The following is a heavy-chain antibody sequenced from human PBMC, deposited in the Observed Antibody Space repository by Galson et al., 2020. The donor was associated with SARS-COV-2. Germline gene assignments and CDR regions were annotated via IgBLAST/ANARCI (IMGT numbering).Heavy chain of an antibody. CDR2: ISAYNGNT. V-gene: IGHV1-18*01. Sequence: ASVKVSCKASGYTFTSYGISWVRQAPGQGLEWMGWISAYNGNTNYAQKLQGRVTMTTDTSTSTAYMELRSLRSDDTAVYYCARYGYYYDSSGYSPQKFDYWGQGTLVTVSS. CDR1: GYTFTSYG. D-gene: IGHD3-22*01. J-gene: IGHJ4*02. CDR3: ARYGYYYDSSGYSPQKFDY.